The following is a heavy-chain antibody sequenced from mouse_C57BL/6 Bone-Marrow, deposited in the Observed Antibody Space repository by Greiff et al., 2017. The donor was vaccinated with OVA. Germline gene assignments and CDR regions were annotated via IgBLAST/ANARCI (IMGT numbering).Heavy chain of an antibody. V-gene: IGHV1-19*01. CDR1: GYTFTDYY. CDR2: INPYNGGT. Sequence: EVQLQQSGPVLVKPGASVKMSCKASGYTFTDYYMNWVKQSHGKSLEWIGVINPYNGGTSYNQKFKGKATLTVDKSSSTAYMELNSLTSEDSAVYYCARILTLKYYAMDYWGQGTSVTVSS. CDR3: ARILTLKYYAMDY. D-gene: IGHD1-3*01. J-gene: IGHJ4*01.